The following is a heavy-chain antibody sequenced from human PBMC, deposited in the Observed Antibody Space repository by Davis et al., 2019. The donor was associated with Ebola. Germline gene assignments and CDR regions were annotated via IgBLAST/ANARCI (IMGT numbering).Heavy chain of an antibody. CDR2: IYYSGST. V-gene: IGHV4-59*12. CDR3: ARDKCSGGSCYRSYRGWFDP. D-gene: IGHD2-15*01. CDR1: GGSISSYY. J-gene: IGHJ5*02. Sequence: MPSETLSLTCTVSGGSISSYYWSWIRQPPGKGLEWIGYIYYSGSTYYNPSLKSRVTISVDTSKNQFSLKLSSVTAADTAVYYCARDKCSGGSCYRSYRGWFDPWGQGTLVTVSS.